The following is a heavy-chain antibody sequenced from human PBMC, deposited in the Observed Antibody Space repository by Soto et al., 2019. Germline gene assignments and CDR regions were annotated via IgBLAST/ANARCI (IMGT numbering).Heavy chain of an antibody. CDR3: ARRTDYGDYVDY. Sequence: PSETLSLTCTVSGGSISSGGYYWSWIRQHPGKGLEWIGYIYYSGSTYYNPSLKSRVTISVDTSKNQFSLKLSSVTAADTAVYYCARRTDYGDYVDYWGQGTLVTVSS. CDR2: IYYSGST. J-gene: IGHJ4*02. V-gene: IGHV4-31*03. D-gene: IGHD4-17*01. CDR1: GGSISSGGYY.